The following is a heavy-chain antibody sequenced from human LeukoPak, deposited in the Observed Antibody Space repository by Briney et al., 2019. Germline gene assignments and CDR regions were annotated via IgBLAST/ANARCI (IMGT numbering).Heavy chain of an antibody. CDR2: ISSSSSTI. J-gene: IGHJ6*03. V-gene: IGHV3-48*02. D-gene: IGHD6-13*01. CDR3: ARDPNYSSSWYVSYYYYYMDV. CDR1: GFTFSSHS. Sequence: GGSLRLSCAASGFTFSSHSMNWVRQAPGKGLERVSYISSSSSTIYYADSVKGRFTISRDNAKNSLYLQMNSLRDEDTAVYYCARDPNYSSSWYVSYYYYYMDVWGKGTTVTVSS.